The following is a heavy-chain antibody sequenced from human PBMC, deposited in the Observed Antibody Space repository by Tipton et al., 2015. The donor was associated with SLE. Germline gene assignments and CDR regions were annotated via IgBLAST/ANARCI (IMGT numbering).Heavy chain of an antibody. V-gene: IGHV4-59*01. CDR3: AVRRGDSYYYYGMDV. CDR2: TYHSGMT. D-gene: IGHD3-10*01. J-gene: IGHJ6*02. CDR1: GGSISNYY. Sequence: TLSLTCTVSGGSISNYYCHWIRQSPGKGLGWIGYTYHSGMTNYNPSLKSRVTMSIETSKNQFSLKVTSVTAADTAVYYCAVRRGDSYYYYGMDVWGQGTTVTVSS.